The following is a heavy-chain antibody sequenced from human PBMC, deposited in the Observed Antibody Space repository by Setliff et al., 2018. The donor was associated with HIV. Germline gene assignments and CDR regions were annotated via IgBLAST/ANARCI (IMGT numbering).Heavy chain of an antibody. D-gene: IGHD6-19*01. CDR2: ISDDGSNK. CDR1: GFSFRNYA. J-gene: IGHJ4*02. CDR3: ASLITVAGTLDS. Sequence: GESLKISCAASGFSFRNYAMHWVRQAPGKGLEWVAVISDDGSNKYYADSVKGRFTVSRDNSENTVYLQMNSLRAEDTAVYYCASLITVAGTLDSWGQGTLVTVSS. V-gene: IGHV3-30*04.